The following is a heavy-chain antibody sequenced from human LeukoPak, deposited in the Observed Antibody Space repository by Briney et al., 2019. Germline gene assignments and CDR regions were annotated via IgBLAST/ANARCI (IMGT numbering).Heavy chain of an antibody. CDR3: ARGLRYFDWLLGY. CDR1: GGSISTTSYY. CDR2: INHSGST. J-gene: IGHJ4*02. D-gene: IGHD3-9*01. Sequence: SETLSLTCNVSGGSISTTSYYCGWIRQPPGKGLEWIGEINHSGSTNYNPSLKSRVTISVDTSKNQFSLKLSSVTAADTAVYYSARGLRYFDWLLGYWGQGTLVTVSS. V-gene: IGHV4-39*07.